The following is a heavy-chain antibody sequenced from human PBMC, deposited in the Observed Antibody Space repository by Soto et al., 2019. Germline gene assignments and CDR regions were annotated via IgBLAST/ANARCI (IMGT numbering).Heavy chain of an antibody. V-gene: IGHV1-69*13. CDR2: IIPIFGTA. D-gene: IGHD2-2*01. J-gene: IGHJ4*02. CDR3: ARDSLPEYFSGYYFDY. CDR1: GGTFSSYA. Sequence: ASVKVSCKASGGTFSSYAISWVRQAPGQGLEWMGGIIPIFGTANYAQKFQGRVTITADESTSTAYMELSSLRSEDTAVYYCARDSLPEYFSGYYFDYWGQGTLVTVSS.